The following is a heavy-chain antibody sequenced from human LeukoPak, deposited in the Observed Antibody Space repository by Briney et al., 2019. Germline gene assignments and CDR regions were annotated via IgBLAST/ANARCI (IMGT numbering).Heavy chain of an antibody. Sequence: SETLSLTCTVSGGSICSSSYYWGWVRQPPGKGLEWIGSVYYSGSTYYNPSLKSRVTISVDTSKNQFSLKLSSVTAADTAVYYCARLVFLPRSWQWLTKPHAFDIWGPGTMVTVSS. CDR3: ARLVFLPRSWQWLTKPHAFDI. CDR2: VYYSGST. V-gene: IGHV4-39*07. CDR1: GGSICSSSYY. D-gene: IGHD6-19*01. J-gene: IGHJ3*02.